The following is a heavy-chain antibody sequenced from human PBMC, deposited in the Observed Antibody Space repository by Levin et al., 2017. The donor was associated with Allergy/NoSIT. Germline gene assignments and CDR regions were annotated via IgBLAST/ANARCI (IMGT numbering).Heavy chain of an antibody. CDR2: IYYSGST. D-gene: IGHD3-10*01. J-gene: IGHJ4*02. CDR3: ARVRDSGSSYYFDY. V-gene: IGHV4-61*01. Sequence: RRREDGRGKRKNPGKGMEWSVYIYYSGSTNYNPSLKSRVTISVDTSKNQFSLKLSSVTAADTAVYYCARVRDSGSSYYFDYWGQGTLVTVSS. CDR1: RRRED.